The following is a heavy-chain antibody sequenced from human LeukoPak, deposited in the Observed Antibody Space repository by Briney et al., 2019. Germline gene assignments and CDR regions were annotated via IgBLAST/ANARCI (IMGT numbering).Heavy chain of an antibody. V-gene: IGHV3-48*03. CDR2: ISSSGSTK. CDR3: ARDQYSSGLDALGI. D-gene: IGHD6-19*01. Sequence: GGSLRLSCAASGFTFSSYEMNWVRQAPGKGLEWVSYISSSGSTKYYADSVKGRFTISRDNAKNSLYLQMNSLRAEDTAVYYCARDQYSSGLDALGIWGQGTMVTVSS. CDR1: GFTFSSYE. J-gene: IGHJ3*02.